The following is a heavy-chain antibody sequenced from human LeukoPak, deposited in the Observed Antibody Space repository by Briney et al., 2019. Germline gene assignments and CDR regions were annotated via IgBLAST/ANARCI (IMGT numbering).Heavy chain of an antibody. D-gene: IGHD1-26*01. CDR3: AKDLRGELPTLDC. V-gene: IGHV3-66*01. CDR1: GFTVSSNY. J-gene: IGHJ4*02. CDR2: IYPNGNT. Sequence: GGSLRLSCAASGFTVSSNYMNWVRQAPEKGLEWVSMIYPNGNTFYTNSVKGRFTISRDNSKNTLYLQMNSLRAEDTAVYYCAKDLRGELPTLDCWGQGTLVTVSS.